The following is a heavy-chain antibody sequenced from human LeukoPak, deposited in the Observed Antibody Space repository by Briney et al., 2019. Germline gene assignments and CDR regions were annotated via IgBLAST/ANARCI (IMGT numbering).Heavy chain of an antibody. V-gene: IGHV3-23*01. J-gene: IGHJ4*02. CDR1: GFTFNSYA. Sequence: PGGSLRLSCAASGFTFNSYAMTWVRQAPGKGLEWVSTISDSGSGTKYAGSLKGRFIISRDNSKNTLYLQMNSLRAEDTAIYYCAKGGSGSCYGRFDKWGQGTLVTVSS. D-gene: IGHD1-26*01. CDR2: ISDSGSGT. CDR3: AKGGSGSCYGRFDK.